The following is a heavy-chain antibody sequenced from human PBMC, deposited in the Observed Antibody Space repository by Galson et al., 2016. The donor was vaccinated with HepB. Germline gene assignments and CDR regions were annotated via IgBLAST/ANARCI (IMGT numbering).Heavy chain of an antibody. D-gene: IGHD1-26*01. V-gene: IGHV2-5*02. Sequence: PALVKPTQTLTLTCTFSGFSLDTSGLGVTWIRQPPGKALEWLAVIYWDDDKRYSPSLKSRLTITKDTSKNQVVLIMTNMDPVDTATYYCAHSRVGATGDYYYGMDVWGQGTTVTVSS. CDR1: GFSLDTSGLG. J-gene: IGHJ6*02. CDR2: IYWDDDK. CDR3: AHSRVGATGDYYYGMDV.